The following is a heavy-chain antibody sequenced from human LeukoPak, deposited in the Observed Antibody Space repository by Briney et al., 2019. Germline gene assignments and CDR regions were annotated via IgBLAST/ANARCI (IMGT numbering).Heavy chain of an antibody. D-gene: IGHD3-10*01. V-gene: IGHV3-11*06. J-gene: IGHJ4*02. Sequence: GRFTISRDNAKNSLYLQMNSLRAEDTAVYYCARLRGFDYWGQGTLVTVSS. CDR3: ARLRGFDY.